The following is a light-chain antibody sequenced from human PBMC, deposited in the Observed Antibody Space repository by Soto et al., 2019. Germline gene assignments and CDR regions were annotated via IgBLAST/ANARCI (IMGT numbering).Light chain of an antibody. Sequence: EIVLTQSPGTLSLSPGERATLSCRASQSVSSSYLAWYQQKPGQAPRLLIYGASSRATGIPDRFSGSGSGTDLTLTISRLEPEDFAVYYCQQYDSSPPYTFGQGTKLEIK. CDR2: GAS. CDR3: QQYDSSPPYT. J-gene: IGKJ2*01. CDR1: QSVSSSY. V-gene: IGKV3-20*01.